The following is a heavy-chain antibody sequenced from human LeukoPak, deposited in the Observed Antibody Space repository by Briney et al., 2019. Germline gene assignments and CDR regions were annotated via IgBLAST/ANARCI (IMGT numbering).Heavy chain of an antibody. CDR1: GFTFSSYA. J-gene: IGHJ2*01. Sequence: GGSLRLSCAASGFTFSSYAMSWVRQAPGKGLEWVSAISGSGGSTYYADSVKGRFTISRDNSKNTLYLQMNSLRAEDTAVYYCAKRGWYYDSSGYYLNWYFDLWGRGTLVTVSS. V-gene: IGHV3-23*01. CDR3: AKRGWYYDSSGYYLNWYFDL. CDR2: ISGSGGST. D-gene: IGHD3-22*01.